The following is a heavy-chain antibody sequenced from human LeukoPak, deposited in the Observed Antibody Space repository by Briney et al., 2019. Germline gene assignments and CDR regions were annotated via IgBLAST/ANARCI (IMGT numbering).Heavy chain of an antibody. CDR3: ARDSRLSGGNSVGGGDY. J-gene: IGHJ4*02. CDR2: INPSGGST. Sequence: ASVKVSCKASGYTFTSYYMHWVRQAPGQGLEWMGIINPSGGSTSYAQKFQGRVTMTRDTSTSTVYMELSSLRSEDTAVYYCARDSRLSGGNSVGGGDYWGQGTLVTVSS. CDR1: GYTFTSYY. D-gene: IGHD4-23*01. V-gene: IGHV1-46*01.